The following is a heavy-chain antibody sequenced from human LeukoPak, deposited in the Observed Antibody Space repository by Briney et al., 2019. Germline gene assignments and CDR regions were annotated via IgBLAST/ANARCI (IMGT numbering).Heavy chain of an antibody. Sequence: PSETLSLTCTVSGNSISSAYYWGWIRQPPGKGLEWIGNIYHTGSTYYNASLKSRVTISIDTSKNQFSLKLSSVTAADTAVYYCARVSSSWYQDWYFDLWGRGTLVTVSS. D-gene: IGHD6-13*01. V-gene: IGHV4-38-2*02. CDR3: ARVSSSWYQDWYFDL. CDR2: IYHTGST. J-gene: IGHJ2*01. CDR1: GNSISSAYY.